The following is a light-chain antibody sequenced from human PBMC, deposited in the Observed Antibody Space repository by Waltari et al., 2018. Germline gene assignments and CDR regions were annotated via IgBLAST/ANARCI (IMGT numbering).Light chain of an antibody. CDR1: SSDVGSYNL. CDR2: EVN. V-gene: IGLV2-23*02. CDR3: CSYVSGSTFRV. Sequence: QSALTQPASVSGSPGQSITISCTGTSSDVGSYNLVSWYQQHPGKAPRLMIYEVNKRPSGVSNRFSGSKSGNTASRTICGLQAEDEADYYCCSYVSGSTFRVFGGGTKLTVL. J-gene: IGLJ3*02.